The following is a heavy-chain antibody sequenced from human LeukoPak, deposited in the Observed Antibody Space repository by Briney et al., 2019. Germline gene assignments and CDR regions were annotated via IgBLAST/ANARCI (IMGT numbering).Heavy chain of an antibody. CDR2: IISSSSYI. V-gene: IGHV3-21*01. Sequence: GGSQRLFCAASGFTFSSYSTNWARQAPGKGLEWVSSIISSSSYIYYADSVKGRFTLSRDNAKNSLSLQMNSLRAEDTAVYYCAREGIAVAGTSEGWFDPWGQGTLVTVSS. J-gene: IGHJ5*02. CDR3: AREGIAVAGTSEGWFDP. D-gene: IGHD6-19*01. CDR1: GFTFSSYS.